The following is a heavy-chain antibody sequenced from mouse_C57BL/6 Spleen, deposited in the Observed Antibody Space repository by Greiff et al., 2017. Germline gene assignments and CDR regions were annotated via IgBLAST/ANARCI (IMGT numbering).Heavy chain of an antibody. CDR3: ARYNWDVPFAY. CDR1: GYSITSGYY. D-gene: IGHD4-1*01. J-gene: IGHJ3*01. CDR2: ISYDGSN. Sequence: EVKLLESGPGLVKPSQSLSLTCSVTGYSITSGYYWNWIRQFPGNKLEWMGYISYDGSNNYNPSLKNRISITRDTSKNQFFLKLNSVTTEDTATYYCARYNWDVPFAYWGQGTLVTVSA. V-gene: IGHV3-6*01.